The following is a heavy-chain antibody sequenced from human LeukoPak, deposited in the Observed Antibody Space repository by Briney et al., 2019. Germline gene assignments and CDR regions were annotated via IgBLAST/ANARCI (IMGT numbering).Heavy chain of an antibody. D-gene: IGHD7-27*01. CDR3: AREKLGTPAFDI. J-gene: IGHJ3*02. Sequence: GASVKVSCKASGGTFSSYAISWVRQAPGQGLEWMGGIIPIFGTANYAQKFQGRVTITADESTSTAYMELSSLRSEDTAVYYCAREKLGTPAFDIWGQGTMVTASS. CDR1: GGTFSSYA. V-gene: IGHV1-69*13. CDR2: IIPIFGTA.